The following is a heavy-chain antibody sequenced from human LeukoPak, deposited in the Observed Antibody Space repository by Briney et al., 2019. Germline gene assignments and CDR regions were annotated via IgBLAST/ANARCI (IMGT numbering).Heavy chain of an antibody. Sequence: SETLSLTCTVSGGSISSYYWSWIRQPAGKGLEWIGRIYTSGGTNYNPSLKSRVTMSVDTSKNQFSLKLSSVTAADTAVYYYARVTTGPGHYYYMDVWGKGTTVTVSS. CDR1: GGSISSYY. CDR2: IYTSGGT. CDR3: ARVTTGPGHYYYMDV. J-gene: IGHJ6*03. V-gene: IGHV4-4*07. D-gene: IGHD1-14*01.